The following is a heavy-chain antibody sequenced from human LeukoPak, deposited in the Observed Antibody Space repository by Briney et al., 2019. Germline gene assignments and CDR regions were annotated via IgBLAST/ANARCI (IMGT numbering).Heavy chain of an antibody. CDR3: ARGGGHSFFDP. CDR2: VSGSGGST. Sequence: GGSLRLSCAASGFTLSSYAMSWVRQAPGKGLEWVSAVSGSGGSTYYADSVKGRFTISRDNSKNTLYLQMNSLRAEDTAVYYCARGGGHSFFDPWGQGTPVTVSS. J-gene: IGHJ5*02. D-gene: IGHD5-18*01. CDR1: GFTLSSYA. V-gene: IGHV3-23*01.